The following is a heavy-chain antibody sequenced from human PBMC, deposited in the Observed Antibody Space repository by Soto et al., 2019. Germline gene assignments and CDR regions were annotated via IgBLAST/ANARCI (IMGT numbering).Heavy chain of an antibody. D-gene: IGHD2-2*01. CDR1: GFTFSSYG. CDR2: IWYDGSNK. V-gene: IGHV3-33*01. J-gene: IGHJ6*02. Sequence: QVQLVESGGGVVQPGRSLRLSCVASGFTFSSYGMHWVRQAPDKGLEWVAAIWYDGSNKYNADSVKGRFTISRDNSKNTLYLQMNSLRAEDTAVYYCARDRTSRGYYSYGMDVWGQGTTVTVSS. CDR3: ARDRTSRGYYSYGMDV.